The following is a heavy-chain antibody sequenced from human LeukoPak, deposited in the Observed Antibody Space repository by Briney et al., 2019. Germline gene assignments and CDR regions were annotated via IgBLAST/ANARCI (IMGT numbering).Heavy chain of an antibody. Sequence: ASVKVSCKASGGTFNTCAVTWVRQAPGQGLEWMGTIIPMFGTENNAQKFQGRVTITADESTSTAYMELSSLRSEDTAVYYCARQADIVVVVAATHAFDIWGQGTMVTVSS. J-gene: IGHJ3*02. CDR2: IIPMFGTE. CDR1: GGTFNTCA. CDR3: ARQADIVVVVAATHAFDI. D-gene: IGHD2-15*01. V-gene: IGHV1-69*13.